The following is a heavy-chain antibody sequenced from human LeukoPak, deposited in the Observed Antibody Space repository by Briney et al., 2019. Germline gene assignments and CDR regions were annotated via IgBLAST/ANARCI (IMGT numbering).Heavy chain of an antibody. J-gene: IGHJ4*02. V-gene: IGHV4-39*07. CDR3: ARGDTAMVTPFDY. D-gene: IGHD5-18*01. CDR1: GGSISSSSYY. Sequence: PSETLSLTCTVSGGSISSSSYYWGWIRQPPGKGLEWIGSIYYSGSTYYNPSLKSRVTISVDTSKNQFSLKLSSVTAADTAVYYCARGDTAMVTPFDYWGQGTLVTVSS. CDR2: IYYSGST.